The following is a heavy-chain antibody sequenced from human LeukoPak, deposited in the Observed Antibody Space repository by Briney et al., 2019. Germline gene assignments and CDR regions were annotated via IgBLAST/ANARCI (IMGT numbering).Heavy chain of an antibody. D-gene: IGHD3/OR15-3a*01. CDR2: INHSGST. CDR3: AIHSDLDSPRRKHYFDY. V-gene: IGHV4-34*01. CDR1: SESFIGYY. J-gene: IGHJ4*02. Sequence: PSETLSLTCAVYSESFIGYYWSWIRQPPGKGLEWIEEINHSGSTNYNPSLKSRVTISVDTSKNQFSLKLSSVTAADTAVYYCAIHSDLDSPRRKHYFDYWGQGTLVTVSS.